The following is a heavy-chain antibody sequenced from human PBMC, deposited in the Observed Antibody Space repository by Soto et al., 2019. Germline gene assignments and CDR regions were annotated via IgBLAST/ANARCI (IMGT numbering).Heavy chain of an antibody. CDR1: GGSFSGYY. CDR3: ARGGLGTVTTDDWYFDL. J-gene: IGHJ2*01. V-gene: IGHV4-34*01. CDR2: INHSGST. Sequence: SETLSLTCAVYGGSFSGYYWSWIRQPPGKGLEWIGEINHSGSTNYNPSLKSRVTISVDTSKNQFSLKLSSVTAADTAVYYCARGGLGTVTTDDWYFDLWGRGTLVTVSS. D-gene: IGHD4-17*01.